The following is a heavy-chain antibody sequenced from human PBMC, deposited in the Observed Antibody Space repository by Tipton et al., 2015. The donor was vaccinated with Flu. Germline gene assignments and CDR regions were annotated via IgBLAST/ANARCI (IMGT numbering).Heavy chain of an antibody. CDR3: ARLYFVPAAATPNYFFDY. CDR2: IHHSGTS. CDR1: GGSLTNSF. J-gene: IGHJ4*02. D-gene: IGHD6-13*01. V-gene: IGHV4-59*01. Sequence: TLSLTCSVSGGSLTNSFWSWIRQPPGKALEWMGYIHHSGTSEYSPSLKSRVTISLDTSKNQFSLKLNSATAADTAIYYCARLYFVPAAATPNYFFDYWGQGALVTVS.